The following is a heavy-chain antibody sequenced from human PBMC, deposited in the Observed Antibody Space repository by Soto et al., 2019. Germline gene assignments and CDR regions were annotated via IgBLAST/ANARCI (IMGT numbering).Heavy chain of an antibody. CDR3: ARVGGYYDILTGYYGQPDAFDI. D-gene: IGHD3-9*01. CDR1: GYTFNGYY. V-gene: IGHV1-2*04. CDR2: INPNSGGT. Sequence: ASVKVSCKASGYTFNGYYMHWVRQATGQGLEWMGWINPNSGGTNYAQKFQGWVTMTRDTSISTAYMELSRLRSDDTAVYYCARVGGYYDILTGYYGQPDAFDIWGQGTMVTVSS. J-gene: IGHJ3*02.